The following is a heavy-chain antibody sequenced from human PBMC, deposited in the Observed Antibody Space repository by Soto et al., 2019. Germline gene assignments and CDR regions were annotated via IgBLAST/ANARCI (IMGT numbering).Heavy chain of an antibody. J-gene: IGHJ6*02. V-gene: IGHV3-21*01. D-gene: IGHD3-10*01. Sequence: PGGSLRLSCAASGFTFSSYSMNWVRQAPGKGLEWVSSISSSSSYIYYADSVKGRFTISRDNAKNSLYLQMNSLRAEDTAVYYCARDLGQDYGSGSDYYYYYGMDVWGQGTTVTVSS. CDR2: ISSSSSYI. CDR3: ARDLGQDYGSGSDYYYYYGMDV. CDR1: GFTFSSYS.